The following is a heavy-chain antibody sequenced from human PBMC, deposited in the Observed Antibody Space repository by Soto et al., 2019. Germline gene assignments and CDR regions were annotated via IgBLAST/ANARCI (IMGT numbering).Heavy chain of an antibody. CDR3: ASPVGSRDAFDI. J-gene: IGHJ3*02. V-gene: IGHV1-24*01. D-gene: IGHD1-26*01. Sequence: ASVKVSCKVSGYTLTELSMHWVRQSPGKGLEWMGGFDPEDGETIYAQKFQGRVTMTEDTSTDTAYMELSSLRSEDTAVYYCASPVGSRDAFDIWGQGTMVTVSS. CDR1: GYTLTELS. CDR2: FDPEDGET.